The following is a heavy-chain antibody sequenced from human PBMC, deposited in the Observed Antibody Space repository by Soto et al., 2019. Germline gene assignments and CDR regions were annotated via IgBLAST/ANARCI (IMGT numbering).Heavy chain of an antibody. J-gene: IGHJ4*02. CDR3: ARPTGYSSGWYEFDY. D-gene: IGHD6-19*01. CDR2: ISSSSRYI. V-gene: IGHV3-21*01. CDR1: GFTVSIYS. Sequence: GGSRRLSCAASGFTVSIYSMNWVRQAPVNGLCWVSYISSSSRYIYYADSVKGRLTISRDNAKNSLYLQMTSLRAEDTAVYYCARPTGYSSGWYEFDYWGQGTLVTVSS.